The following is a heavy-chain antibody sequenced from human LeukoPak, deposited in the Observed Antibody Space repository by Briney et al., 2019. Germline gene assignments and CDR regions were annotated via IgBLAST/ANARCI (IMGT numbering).Heavy chain of an antibody. CDR2: IYYSGST. D-gene: IGHD6-19*01. CDR1: GGSISSYY. J-gene: IGHJ6*02. V-gene: IGHV4-59*12. Sequence: PSETLSLTCTVSGGSISSYYWSWIRQPPGKGLEWIGYIYYSGSTNYNPSLKSRVTISVDTSKNQFSLKLSSVTAADTAVYYCARDPYSSGWYYYYGMDVWGQGTTVTVSS. CDR3: ARDPYSSGWYYYYGMDV.